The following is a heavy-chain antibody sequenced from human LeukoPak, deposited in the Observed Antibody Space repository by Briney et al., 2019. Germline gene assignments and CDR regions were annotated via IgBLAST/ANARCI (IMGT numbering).Heavy chain of an antibody. Sequence: PGGSLRLSCAASGFTFSSYEMNWVRQAPGKGLEWVSYISSSGSTMYYADSVNGRFTISRDNAKNSLYLQMNSLRAEDTAVYYCARDRGVYWGQGTLVTASS. CDR3: ARDRGVY. J-gene: IGHJ4*02. CDR1: GFTFSSYE. D-gene: IGHD3-10*01. CDR2: ISSSGSTM. V-gene: IGHV3-48*03.